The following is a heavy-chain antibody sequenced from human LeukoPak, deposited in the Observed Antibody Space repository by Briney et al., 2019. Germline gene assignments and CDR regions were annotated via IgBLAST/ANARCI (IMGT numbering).Heavy chain of an antibody. CDR2: ISAYNGNT. Sequence: ASVKVSCKASGYTFTSYGISWVRQAPGQGLEWMGWISAYNGNTNYAQKLQGRVTMTTDTSTSTAYMELSRLRSDDTAVYYCARGPELMYSDWFDPWGQGTLVTVSS. CDR1: GYTFTSYG. CDR3: ARGPELMYSDWFDP. D-gene: IGHD1-14*01. J-gene: IGHJ5*02. V-gene: IGHV1-18*01.